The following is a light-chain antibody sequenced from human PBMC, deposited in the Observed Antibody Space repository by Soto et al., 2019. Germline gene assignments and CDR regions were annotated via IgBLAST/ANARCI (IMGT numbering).Light chain of an antibody. J-gene: IGLJ3*02. CDR3: SSYVASNPFYFV. Sequence: HSALTQPPSASGSPGQSVTISCTVTRSDVGGYNYVSWYQQYPGRAPKLMLYEVTKRPSGVPDRFAGSKAGNTASRTVSGLQAEEEAAYYGSSYVASNPFYFVFGGGTKLTVL. CDR1: RSDVGGYNY. CDR2: EVT. V-gene: IGLV2-8*01.